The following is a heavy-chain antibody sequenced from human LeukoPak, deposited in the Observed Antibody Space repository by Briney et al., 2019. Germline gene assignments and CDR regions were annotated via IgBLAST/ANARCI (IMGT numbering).Heavy chain of an antibody. V-gene: IGHV1-46*01. D-gene: IGHD3-22*01. J-gene: IGHJ4*02. CDR1: GYTFTSYY. Sequence: GASVKVSCKASGYTFTSYYMHWVRQAPGQGLEWMGIINPSGGSTSYAQKFQGRVTMTRDMSTSTVYMELSSLRSEDTAVYYCARDIEYYDSSGYYGYCGQGTLVTVSS. CDR3: ARDIEYYDSSGYYGY. CDR2: INPSGGST.